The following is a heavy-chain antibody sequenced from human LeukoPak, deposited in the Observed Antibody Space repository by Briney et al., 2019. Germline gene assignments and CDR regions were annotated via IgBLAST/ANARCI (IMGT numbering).Heavy chain of an antibody. V-gene: IGHV3-7*03. D-gene: IGHD6-19*01. Sequence: GGSLRLSCVASGFTFGSYWMTWVRQAPGKGLECVANIKQDGSEKYYVDSVKGRFTISRDNAKNSLYLQMNSLRAEDTAVYYCAKNVGSGWTDYWGQGTLVTVSS. CDR1: GFTFGSYW. J-gene: IGHJ4*02. CDR3: AKNVGSGWTDY. CDR2: IKQDGSEK.